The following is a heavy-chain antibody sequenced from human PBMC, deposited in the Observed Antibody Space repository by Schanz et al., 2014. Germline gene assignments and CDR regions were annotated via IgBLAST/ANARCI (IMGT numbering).Heavy chain of an antibody. CDR2: VFPNGIT. Sequence: QVQLQESGPGLVKPSQTLSLTCTVSGGSIRSGTYYWSWIRQPAGKALEWVGRVFPNGITNYNPSLKSRVTISLDTSKSQCSLKLSSVTAADTAVYYCARGGYGSGSYREFDYGGQGTLVTVSS. CDR3: ARGGYGSGSYREFDY. V-gene: IGHV4-61*02. CDR1: GGSIRSGTYY. D-gene: IGHD3-10*01. J-gene: IGHJ4*02.